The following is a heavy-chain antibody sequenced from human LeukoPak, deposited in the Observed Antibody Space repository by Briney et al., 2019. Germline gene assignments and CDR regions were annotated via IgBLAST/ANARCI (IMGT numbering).Heavy chain of an antibody. CDR2: MNPNNDSA. CDR1: GYTFKNYD. D-gene: IGHD6-25*01. CDR3: ARAAAGGDDPFDV. V-gene: IGHV1-8*01. Sequence: GASVKVSCKASGYTFKNYDINWVRQAPGQGLEWMAWMNPNNDSAGSAKKFQGRVTMTRDTSINTAYRELSSLRSDDTGVYYCARAAAGGDDPFDVWGQGSLIIVSS. J-gene: IGHJ3*01.